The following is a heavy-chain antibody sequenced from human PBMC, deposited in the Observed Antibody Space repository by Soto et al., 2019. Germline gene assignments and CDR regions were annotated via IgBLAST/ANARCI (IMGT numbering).Heavy chain of an antibody. CDR2: IYSGGST. D-gene: IGHD3-16*01. V-gene: IGHV3-66*01. CDR3: ARDPGDRNGMSV. Sequence: EVQLVESGGDLVQPGGSLRLSCAASGFIASSDYMSWVRQAPGKGLEWVSVIYSGGSTYYADSVKGRFTISRDNSKNMLYLQMNSLRVEDTAVYYCARDPGDRNGMSVGGQGSTVTVSS. J-gene: IGHJ6*02. CDR1: GFIASSDY.